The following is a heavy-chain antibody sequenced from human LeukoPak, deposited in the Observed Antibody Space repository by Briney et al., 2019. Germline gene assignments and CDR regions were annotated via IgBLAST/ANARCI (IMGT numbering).Heavy chain of an antibody. Sequence: SETLSLTCTVSGGSISSYYWSWIRQPPGKGLEWIGYIYYSGSTNYNPSLKCRVTISVDTSKKQFSLKLSSVTAADTAVYYCARETRGLHAFDIWGQGTMVTVSS. J-gene: IGHJ3*02. CDR2: IYYSGST. D-gene: IGHD5-18*01. V-gene: IGHV4-59*01. CDR3: ARETRGLHAFDI. CDR1: GGSISSYY.